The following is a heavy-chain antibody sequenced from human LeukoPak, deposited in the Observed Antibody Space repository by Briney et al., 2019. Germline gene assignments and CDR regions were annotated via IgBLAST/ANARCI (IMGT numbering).Heavy chain of an antibody. D-gene: IGHD6-13*01. CDR1: GYTFTSYG. J-gene: IGHJ6*03. CDR3: ARAVGSSWYYYYYYMDV. V-gene: IGHV1-18*01. Sequence: LAASVKVSCKASGYTFTSYGISWVRQAPGQGLEWMGWISAYNGNTNYAQKLQGRVTMTTDTSTSTTYMELRSLRSDDTAVYYCARAVGSSWYYYYYYMDVWGKGTTVTVSS. CDR2: ISAYNGNT.